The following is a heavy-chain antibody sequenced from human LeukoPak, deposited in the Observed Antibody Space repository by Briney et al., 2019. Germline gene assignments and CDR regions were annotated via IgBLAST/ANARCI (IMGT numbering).Heavy chain of an antibody. CDR1: GFTFSSYS. Sequence: PGGSLRLSXAASGFTFSSYSMNWVSQAPGKGLEWVSSISSSSSYIYYADSVKGRFTISRDNAKNSLYLQMNSLRAEDTAVYYCARDLGSGRTYYFDYWGQGTLVTVSS. CDR3: ARDLGSGRTYYFDY. D-gene: IGHD5-12*01. V-gene: IGHV3-21*01. CDR2: ISSSSSYI. J-gene: IGHJ4*02.